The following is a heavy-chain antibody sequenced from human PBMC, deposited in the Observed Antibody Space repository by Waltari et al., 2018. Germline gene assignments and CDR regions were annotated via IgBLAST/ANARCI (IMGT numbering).Heavy chain of an antibody. CDR2: ISAYNGNT. CDR1: GYTFTSYG. V-gene: IGHV1-18*01. J-gene: IGHJ3*02. CDR3: ARDGKRCSSTSCYGGEADAFDI. Sequence: QVQLVQSGAEVKKPGASVKVSCKASGYTFTSYGISRVRQAPGQGLEWWGWISAYNGNTNYAQKLQGRVTMTTDTSTSTAYMELRSLRSDDTAVYYCARDGKRCSSTSCYGGEADAFDIWGQGTMVTVSS. D-gene: IGHD2-2*01.